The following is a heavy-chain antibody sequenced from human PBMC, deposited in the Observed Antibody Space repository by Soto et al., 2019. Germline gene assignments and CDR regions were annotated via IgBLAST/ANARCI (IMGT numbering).Heavy chain of an antibody. Sequence: QVQLQQWGAGLLKPSETLSLTCAVYGGSFSGYYWSWIRQPPGKGLEWIGEINHSGSTNYNPSLKSRVTISVDTSKNQFSLKLSSVTAADTAVYYCARGPYEMATTYWYFDLWGRGTLVTVSS. CDR3: ARGPYEMATTYWYFDL. CDR2: INHSGST. D-gene: IGHD5-12*01. CDR1: GGSFSGYY. J-gene: IGHJ2*01. V-gene: IGHV4-34*01.